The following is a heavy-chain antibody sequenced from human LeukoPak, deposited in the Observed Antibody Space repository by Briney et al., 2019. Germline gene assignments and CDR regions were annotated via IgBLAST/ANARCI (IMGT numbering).Heavy chain of an antibody. CDR2: INAGNGNT. V-gene: IGHV1-3*01. CDR1: GYTFINFA. CDR3: ARGPRAAADDY. D-gene: IGHD6-13*01. J-gene: IGHJ4*02. Sequence: ASVKVSCKASGYTFINFAINWGRQAPGQRPEWMGWINAGNGNTKFSQKFLGRVTITRDTSASTAYMELSSLTSEDTAVYYCARGPRAAADDYWGQGTLVTVSS.